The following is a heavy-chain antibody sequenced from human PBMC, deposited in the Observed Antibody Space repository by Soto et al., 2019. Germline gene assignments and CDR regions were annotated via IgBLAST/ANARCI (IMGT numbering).Heavy chain of an antibody. CDR3: ARGPHCGRTIYHDCEFDL. CDR1: GFKIRPYS. J-gene: IGHJ2*01. CDR2: ISSDINFK. Sequence: EVQLVESGGGLVKPGGSLRLSCTASGFKIRPYSMNWVRQAPGKGLEWVSSISSDINFKYYAYSVNGRFSISRDNAMNTLCLQMNSLRADDTAIYYCARGPHCGRTIYHDCEFDLWGRGTLVTVSS. D-gene: IGHD2-21*02. V-gene: IGHV3-21*02.